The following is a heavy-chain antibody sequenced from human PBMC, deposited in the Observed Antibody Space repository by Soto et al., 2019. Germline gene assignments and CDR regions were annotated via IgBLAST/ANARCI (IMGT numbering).Heavy chain of an antibody. CDR2: INHNGST. CDR3: ACRLLAGTTHRDFDY. J-gene: IGHJ4*02. V-gene: IGHV4-34*01. D-gene: IGHD6-19*01. CDR1: GGSFSGYY. Sequence: SETLSLTCAVYGGSFSGYYWSWIRQPPGKGLEWMGEINHNGSTNYNPSLKSRVTISVDTSKNQFPLKLRFVTAAATDVSYCACRLLAGTTHRDFDYWGQGTMVTVSS.